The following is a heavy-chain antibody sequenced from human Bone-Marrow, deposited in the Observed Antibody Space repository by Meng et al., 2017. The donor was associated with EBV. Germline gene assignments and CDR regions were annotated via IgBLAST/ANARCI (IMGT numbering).Heavy chain of an antibody. CDR1: GAGFLGYR. Sequence: QVQMVRAGGVMTKPGSEVKVACYGSGAGFLGYRISLVRQAREQGLEWMGGIIPIFGPANYEQKFQGRVTITADESTSTCYMELRSLRSEDTAVDYCARDSDILTGPGGYWGQGTLVTVSS. CDR3: ARDSDILTGPGGY. V-gene: IGHV1-69*01. D-gene: IGHD3-9*01. CDR2: IIPIFGPA. J-gene: IGHJ4*02.